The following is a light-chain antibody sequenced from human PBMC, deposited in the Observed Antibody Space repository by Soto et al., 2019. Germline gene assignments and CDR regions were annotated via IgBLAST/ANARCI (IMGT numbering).Light chain of an antibody. CDR2: CES. CDR1: QSVSNNY. V-gene: IGKV3-20*01. J-gene: IGKJ1*01. CDR3: QQYGSSGT. Sequence: EIVFTQSPGTLSLSPGERSTLSCMASQSVSNNYLSWYQQKPGQAPRLLIYCESNRATGIPDRFSGSGSGTDFTLTISRLEPEDFAVYYCQQYGSSGTFGQGTKVDIK.